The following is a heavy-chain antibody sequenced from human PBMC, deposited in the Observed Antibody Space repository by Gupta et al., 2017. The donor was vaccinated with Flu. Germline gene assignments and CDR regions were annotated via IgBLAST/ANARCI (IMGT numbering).Heavy chain of an antibody. Sequence: SYGIMWVRQAPGQGLEWMGWISGYNGDTKYAQKFQGRVTVTSDTSTSTIYMELRSLKYDDTAVYYCARDLNVQVWGGETNNWFDPWGQGTLVTVSS. J-gene: IGHJ5*02. D-gene: IGHD3-10*01. CDR3: ARDLNVQVWGGETNNWFDP. V-gene: IGHV1-18*01. CDR1: SYG. CDR2: ISGYNGDT.